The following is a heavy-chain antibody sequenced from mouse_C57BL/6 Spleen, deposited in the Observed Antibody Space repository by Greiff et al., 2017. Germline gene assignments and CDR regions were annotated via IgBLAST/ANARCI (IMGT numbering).Heavy chain of an antibody. CDR3: VGSNYPYYAMDY. V-gene: IGHV10-1*01. Sequence: EVKVVESGGGLVQPKGSLKLSCAASGFSFNTYAMNWVRQAPGKGLEWVARIRSKSNNYATYYADSVKDRFTISRDDSESMLYLQMNNLKTEDTAMYECVGSNYPYYAMDYWGQGTSVTVSS. CDR1: GFSFNTYA. CDR2: IRSKSNNYAT. D-gene: IGHD2-5*01. J-gene: IGHJ4*01.